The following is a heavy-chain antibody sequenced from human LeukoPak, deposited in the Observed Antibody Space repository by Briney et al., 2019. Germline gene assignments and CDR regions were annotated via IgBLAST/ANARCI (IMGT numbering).Heavy chain of an antibody. CDR1: GGTFISYA. V-gene: IGHV1-69*10. D-gene: IGHD2-15*01. CDR2: IIPIFGIA. J-gene: IGHJ4*02. Sequence: SVTVSFKASGGTFISYAISWVGQAPGQGLEWMGGIIPIFGIANYAQKFQGRVTITADKSTSTAYMELSSLRSEDTAVYYCARGGYCSGGSCYHHSTYYWGQGTLVTVSS. CDR3: ARGGYCSGGSCYHHSTYY.